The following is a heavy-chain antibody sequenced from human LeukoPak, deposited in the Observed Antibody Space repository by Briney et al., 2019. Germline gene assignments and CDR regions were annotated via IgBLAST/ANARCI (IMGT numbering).Heavy chain of an antibody. CDR1: GGSIRSYY. J-gene: IGHJ4*02. D-gene: IGHD6-13*01. CDR3: ARVEQQLVHFGD. V-gene: IGHV4-59*01. Sequence: SETLSLTCTVSGGSIRSYYWSWIRQPPGKGLEWIGYIYYSGSTNYNPSLKSRVTISVDTSKNQFSLKLSSVTAADTAVYYCARVEQQLVHFGDWGQGTLVTVSS. CDR2: IYYSGST.